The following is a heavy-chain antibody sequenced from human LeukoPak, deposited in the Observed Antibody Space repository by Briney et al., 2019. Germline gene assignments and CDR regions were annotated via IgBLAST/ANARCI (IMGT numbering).Heavy chain of an antibody. CDR2: IYYSGST. CDR1: GGSISSSSYY. D-gene: IGHD3-9*01. V-gene: IGHV4-39*01. Sequence: SETLSLTCTVSGGSISSSSYYWGWIRQPPGKGREWIGSIYYSGSTSYNPSLKSRVTISVDASKNQFSLKLSSVTAADTAVYYCARHGRYYDILTGYYYWFDPWGQGTLVTVSS. CDR3: ARHGRYYDILTGYYYWFDP. J-gene: IGHJ5*02.